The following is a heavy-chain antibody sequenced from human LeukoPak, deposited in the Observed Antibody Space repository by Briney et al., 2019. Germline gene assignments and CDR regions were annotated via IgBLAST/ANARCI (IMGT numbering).Heavy chain of an antibody. CDR1: GFTFSSYW. Sequence: GGSLRLSCAASGFTFSSYWMSWVRQAPGKGLEWVANIKQDGSEKYYVDSVKGRFTISRDNAKNSLYLQINSLRAEDTAVYYCARNVLVRGVIGYFDYWGQGTLVTVSS. CDR2: IKQDGSEK. D-gene: IGHD3-10*01. CDR3: ARNVLVRGVIGYFDY. V-gene: IGHV3-7*01. J-gene: IGHJ4*02.